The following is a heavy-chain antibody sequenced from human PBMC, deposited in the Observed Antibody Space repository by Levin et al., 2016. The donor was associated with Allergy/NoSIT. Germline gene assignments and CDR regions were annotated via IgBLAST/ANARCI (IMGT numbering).Heavy chain of an antibody. Sequence: SETLSLTCIVSGGSVSSHYWSWIRQPPGKGLEWIGYIYYTGNTYHNPSLKSRVTISLDTSKNHFSLKLSSVTAADTAVYYCARLGAYTFGGHYGMDVWGQGTTVTVSS. CDR2: IYYTGNT. D-gene: IGHD3-3*01. J-gene: IGHJ6*02. V-gene: IGHV4-59*08. CDR3: ARLGAYTFGGHYGMDV. CDR1: GGSVSSHY.